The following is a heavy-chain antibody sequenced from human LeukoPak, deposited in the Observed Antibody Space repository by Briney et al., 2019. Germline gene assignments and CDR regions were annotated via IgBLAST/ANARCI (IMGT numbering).Heavy chain of an antibody. V-gene: IGHV3-53*05. J-gene: IGHJ4*02. D-gene: IGHD3-10*01. CDR3: ATLWFGELLYRNY. CDR1: GFTVSSSY. Sequence: PGGSLRLSCAASGFTVSSSYMSWVRQAPGKGLEWVSVIYSDGSTYYADSVKGRFTISRDNSKNTLYLQMNSLRAEDTAVYYCATLWFGELLYRNYWGQGTLVTVSS. CDR2: IYSDGST.